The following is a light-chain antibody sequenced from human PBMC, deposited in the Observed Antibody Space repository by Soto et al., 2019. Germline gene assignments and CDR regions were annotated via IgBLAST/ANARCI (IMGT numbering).Light chain of an antibody. CDR1: SSNIGTGYD. V-gene: IGLV1-40*01. J-gene: IGLJ3*02. CDR2: VNN. CDR3: QSYDNALSAWV. Sequence: QAVVTQPPSVSGAPGQRVTISCTGSSSNIGTGYDVHWYQQLPGTAPKLLIYVNNNRPSGVPDRFSGSKSGTSASLAITGLQAEDEAAYYCQSYDNALSAWVFGGGTKVTVL.